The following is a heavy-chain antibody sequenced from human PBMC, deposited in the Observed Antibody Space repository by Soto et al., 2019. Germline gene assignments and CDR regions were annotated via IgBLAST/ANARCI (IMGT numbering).Heavy chain of an antibody. CDR2: ISGTGSST. J-gene: IGHJ4*02. Sequence: GGSLRLSCEASGFTFRNYAMRRVRQAPGKGLEWVSGISGTGSSTYYADSVEGRLAISRDNSKNTLYLQMNSLRSEDTAVYYCARDKGYNYDFWSGYPTALLYWGQGTLVTVSS. CDR1: GFTFRNYA. CDR3: ARDKGYNYDFWSGYPTALLY. D-gene: IGHD3-3*01. V-gene: IGHV3-23*01.